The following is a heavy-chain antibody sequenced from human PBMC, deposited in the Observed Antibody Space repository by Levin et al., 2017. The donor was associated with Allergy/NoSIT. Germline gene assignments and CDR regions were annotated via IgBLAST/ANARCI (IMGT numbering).Heavy chain of an antibody. CDR2: IYYSGST. Sequence: SETLSLTCTVSGGSVSSGSYYWSWIRQPPGKGLEWIGYIYYSGSTNYNPSLKSRVTISVDTSKNQFSLKLSSVTAADTAVYYCARNVDGGNAYNWFDPGGQGTLVTVSS. CDR1: GGSVSSGSYY. CDR3: ARNVDGGNAYNWFDP. D-gene: IGHD4-23*01. J-gene: IGHJ5*02. V-gene: IGHV4-61*01.